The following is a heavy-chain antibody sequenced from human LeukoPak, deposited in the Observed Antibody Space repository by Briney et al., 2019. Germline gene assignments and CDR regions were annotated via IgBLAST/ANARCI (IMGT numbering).Heavy chain of an antibody. CDR2: IWYDGSNK. Sequence: GGSLRLSCAASGFSFSIYGMHWVRQAPGKGLEWVAVIWYDGSNKYYADSVKGRFTISRDNSKNTLYLQMNSLRAEDTAVYYCAKDVVSGMAPSYYYYYMDVWGKGTTLTVSS. CDR1: GFSFSIYG. D-gene: IGHD3-16*01. CDR3: AKDVVSGMAPSYYYYYMDV. J-gene: IGHJ6*03. V-gene: IGHV3-33*06.